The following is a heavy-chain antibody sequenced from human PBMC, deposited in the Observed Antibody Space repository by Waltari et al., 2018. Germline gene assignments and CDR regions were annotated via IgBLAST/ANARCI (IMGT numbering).Heavy chain of an antibody. J-gene: IGHJ4*02. D-gene: IGHD2-8*01. Sequence: QVQLVQSGAEVKKPGASVRVSCRASGYTFASYDINWVRQATGQGLEWMGWINPNSVNTVYSQMFLGRVTMTRNTSISTAYMDLSSLRSEDTAVYYCSRAPSVLMLYASDYWGQGTLVTVSS. CDR1: GYTFASYD. CDR2: INPNSVNT. CDR3: SRAPSVLMLYASDY. V-gene: IGHV1-8*02.